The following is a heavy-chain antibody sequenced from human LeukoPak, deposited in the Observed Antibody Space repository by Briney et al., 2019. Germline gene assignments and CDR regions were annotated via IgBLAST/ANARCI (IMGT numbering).Heavy chain of an antibody. Sequence: GESLKISCKGSGYSFTSYWIGCVRQMPGKGLEWMVIIYPGDSDTRYSPSFQGQVTISADKSISTAYLQWSSLKASDTAMYYCARLPSGTMVRGVIIITFFDYWGQGTLVTVSS. V-gene: IGHV5-51*01. CDR1: GYSFTSYW. CDR3: ARLPSGTMVRGVIIITFFDY. J-gene: IGHJ4*02. D-gene: IGHD3-10*01. CDR2: IYPGDSDT.